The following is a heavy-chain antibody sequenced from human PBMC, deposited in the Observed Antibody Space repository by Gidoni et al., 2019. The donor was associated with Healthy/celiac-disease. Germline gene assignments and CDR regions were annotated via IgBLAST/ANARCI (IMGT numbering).Heavy chain of an antibody. CDR2: ISWNSGSI. V-gene: IGHV3-9*01. Sequence: EVQLVESGGGLVQPGRSLRLSCAASGSTFDDYAMHWVRQAPGKGLEWVSGISWNSGSIGYADSVKGRFTISRDNAKNSLYLQMNSLRAEDTALYYCAKDMYSSSWYNYFDYWGQGTLVTVSS. D-gene: IGHD6-13*01. J-gene: IGHJ4*02. CDR3: AKDMYSSSWYNYFDY. CDR1: GSTFDDYA.